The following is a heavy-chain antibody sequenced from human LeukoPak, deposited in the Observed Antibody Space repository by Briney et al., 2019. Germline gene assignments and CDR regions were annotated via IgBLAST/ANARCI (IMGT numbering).Heavy chain of an antibody. CDR2: ISWNSGSI. D-gene: IGHD1/OR15-1a*01. V-gene: IGHV3-9*01. CDR3: AKVRAGTTGGFDY. J-gene: IGHJ4*02. Sequence: GRSLRLSCAASGFTFDDYAIHWVRQAPGKGLGWVSGISWNSGSIGYADSVKGRFTISRDNAKNSLYLQMNSLRAEDTALYYCAKVRAGTTGGFDYWGQGTLVTVSS. CDR1: GFTFDDYA.